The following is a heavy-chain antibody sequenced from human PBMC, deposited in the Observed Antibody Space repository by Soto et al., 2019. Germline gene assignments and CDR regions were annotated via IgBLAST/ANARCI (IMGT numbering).Heavy chain of an antibody. J-gene: IGHJ4*02. Sequence: GGSLRVSWAASGFTFSSYAMSWVRQAPGKGLEWVSAISGSGGSTYYADSVKGRFTISRDNSKNTLYLQMNSLRAEDTAVYYCAKARAQYYDFWSGYPVDYWGQGTLVTVSS. CDR3: AKARAQYYDFWSGYPVDY. D-gene: IGHD3-3*01. V-gene: IGHV3-23*01. CDR2: ISGSGGST. CDR1: GFTFSSYA.